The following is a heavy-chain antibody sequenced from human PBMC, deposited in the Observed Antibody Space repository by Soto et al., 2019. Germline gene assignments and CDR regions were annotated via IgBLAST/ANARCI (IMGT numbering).Heavy chain of an antibody. V-gene: IGHV3-30*18. CDR3: AKDRLRAGGLVPISLDAFDF. Sequence: GGSLRLSCATSGFRFSSYGMHWVRQAPGKGLEWVAVMSYDGSKKYYADSVKGRFIIPRDNSKNTLYVQMNSLRTEDTAVYYCAKDRLRAGGLVPISLDAFDFWGRGTMVTVSS. J-gene: IGHJ3*01. CDR2: MSYDGSKK. CDR1: GFRFSSYG. D-gene: IGHD6-19*01.